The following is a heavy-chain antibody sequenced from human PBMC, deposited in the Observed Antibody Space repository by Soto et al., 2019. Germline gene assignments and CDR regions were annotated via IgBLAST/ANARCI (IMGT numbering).Heavy chain of an antibody. CDR2: INPKSGGT. J-gene: IGHJ5*02. Sequence: ASVKVSCKAAGYTFTGYYMHWVRQAPGQGLEGMGGINPKSGGTTNAQKLQGRVTMTRDTSISTAYMELSRLRSDDTAVYYCARDWGYCSSTGCWNFDPWGNGTLVTVSS. D-gene: IGHD2-2*01. V-gene: IGHV1-2*02. CDR3: ARDWGYCSSTGCWNFDP. CDR1: GYTFTGYY.